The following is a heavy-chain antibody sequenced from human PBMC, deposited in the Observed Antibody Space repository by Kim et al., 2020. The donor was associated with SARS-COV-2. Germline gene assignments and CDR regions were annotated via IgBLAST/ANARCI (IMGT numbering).Heavy chain of an antibody. V-gene: IGHV1-46*01. CDR1: GYTFTSYY. CDR3: ARDVVRGGIAARPGYFDY. CDR2: INPSGGST. D-gene: IGHD6-6*01. Sequence: ASVKVSCKASGYTFTSYYMHWVRQAPGQGLEWMGIINPSGGSTSYAQKFQGRVTMTRDTSTSTVYMELSSLRSEDTAVYYCARDVVRGGIAARPGYFDYWGQGTLVTVSS. J-gene: IGHJ4*02.